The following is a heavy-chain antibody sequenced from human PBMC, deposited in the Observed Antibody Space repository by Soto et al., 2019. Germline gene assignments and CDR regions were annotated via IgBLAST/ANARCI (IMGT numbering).Heavy chain of an antibody. CDR3: ARVVHAFDI. CDR1: GDSITGGDYY. J-gene: IGHJ3*02. CDR2: IYYSGDT. Sequence: QVHLQESGPGVVKPSQTLSLTCTVSGDSITGGDYYWSWIRQPPGKGLEWIGYIYYSGDTYYNPSLKSRVTISLCTTNKHFSLKLDSVTAADTAVYYCARVVHAFDIWGQGTMVTVSS. V-gene: IGHV4-30-4*01.